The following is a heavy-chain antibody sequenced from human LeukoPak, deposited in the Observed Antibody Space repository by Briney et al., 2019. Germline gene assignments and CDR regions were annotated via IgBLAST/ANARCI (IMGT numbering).Heavy chain of an antibody. Sequence: ASVKVSCKASGYTFTGYYMHWVRQAPGQGLEWMGWINPNSGGTNYAQKFQGRVTMTRDTSISTAYMELSRLRSDDTAVYYCARDEGIAVTPYKTYGMDVWGQGTTVTVSS. CDR1: GYTFTGYY. D-gene: IGHD6-19*01. CDR3: ARDEGIAVTPYKTYGMDV. J-gene: IGHJ6*02. CDR2: INPNSGGT. V-gene: IGHV1-2*02.